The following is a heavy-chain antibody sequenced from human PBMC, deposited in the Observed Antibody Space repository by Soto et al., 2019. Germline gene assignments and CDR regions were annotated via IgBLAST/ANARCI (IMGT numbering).Heavy chain of an antibody. CDR1: GYTFTSYG. Sequence: ASVKVSCKASGYTFTSYGIIWVRQAPGQGLEWMGWISAYNGNTNYAQKLQGRVTMTTDTSTSTAYMELRSLRSDDTAVYYCARVGIDGLLPRYGMDVWGQGTTVNVSS. V-gene: IGHV1-18*01. CDR3: ARVGIDGLLPRYGMDV. D-gene: IGHD2-15*01. J-gene: IGHJ6*02. CDR2: ISAYNGNT.